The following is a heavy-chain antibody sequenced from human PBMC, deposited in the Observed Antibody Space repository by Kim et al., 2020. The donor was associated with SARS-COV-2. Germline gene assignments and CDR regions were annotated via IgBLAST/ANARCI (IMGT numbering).Heavy chain of an antibody. V-gene: IGHV4-34*01. CDR2: INHSGST. D-gene: IGHD1-20*01. J-gene: IGHJ3*01. Sequence: SETLSLTCAVYGGSFSGYYWSWIRQPPGKGLEWIGEINHSGSTNYNPSLKSRVTISVDTSKNQFSLKLSSVTAADTAVYYCARANSINAFDVWGQGTMVT. CDR3: ARANSINAFDV. CDR1: GGSFSGYY.